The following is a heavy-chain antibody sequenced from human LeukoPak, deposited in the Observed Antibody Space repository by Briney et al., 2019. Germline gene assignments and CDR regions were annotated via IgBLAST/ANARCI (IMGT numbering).Heavy chain of an antibody. V-gene: IGHV4-39*01. CDR2: IYYTGST. CDR1: GGSISSGSYY. CDR3: ARRDYGDWYFDY. Sequence: PSETLSLTCTVSGGSISSGSYYWGSIRQPPGKGLEWIGSIYYTGSTYYNPSLKSRVTISIGTSKNQFSLNLSSVTAADTAVYYCARRDYGDWYFDYWGQGTLVTVSS. D-gene: IGHD4-17*01. J-gene: IGHJ4*02.